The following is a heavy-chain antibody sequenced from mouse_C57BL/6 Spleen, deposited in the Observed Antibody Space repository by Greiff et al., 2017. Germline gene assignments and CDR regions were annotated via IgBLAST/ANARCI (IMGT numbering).Heavy chain of an antibody. D-gene: IGHD2-4*01. CDR1: GYTFTSYW. V-gene: IGHV1-55*01. Sequence: VQLQQPGAELVKPGASVKMSCKASGYTFTSYWITWVKQRPGQGLEWIGDIYPGSGSTNYNEKFKSKATLTVDTSSSTAYMQLGRLTAEDYAVYYCARERDYDHGAYAMDYWGQGTSVTVSS. CDR3: ARERDYDHGAYAMDY. J-gene: IGHJ4*01. CDR2: IYPGSGST.